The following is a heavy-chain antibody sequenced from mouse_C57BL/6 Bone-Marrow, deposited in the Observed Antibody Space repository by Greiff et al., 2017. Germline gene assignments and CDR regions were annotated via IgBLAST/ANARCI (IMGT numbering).Heavy chain of an antibody. V-gene: IGHV1-82*01. Sequence: QVQLQQPGAELVKPGASVKIPCKASGYTFSSSWMNWVKQRPGKGLEWIGRIYPGDGDTNYNGKFKGKATLTADKSSSTAYMQLSSLTSEDSAVYFCAREGTLDYWGQGTSVTVSS. CDR3: AREGTLDY. J-gene: IGHJ4*01. CDR2: IYPGDGDT. CDR1: GYTFSSSW.